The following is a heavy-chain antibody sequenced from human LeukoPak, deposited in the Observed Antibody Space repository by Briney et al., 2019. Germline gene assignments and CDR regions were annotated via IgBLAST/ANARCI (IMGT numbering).Heavy chain of an antibody. V-gene: IGHV4-34*01. CDR2: INHRGST. D-gene: IGHD6-19*01. Sequence: PSETLSLTCTVSGGSINSYYWSWIRQPPGKGLEWIGEINHRGSTNYNPSLKSRVSISVDTSKNQFSLKLTSVTAADTAVYYCAGKAVAEPYFDYWGQGTLVTVSS. J-gene: IGHJ4*02. CDR3: AGKAVAEPYFDY. CDR1: GGSINSYY.